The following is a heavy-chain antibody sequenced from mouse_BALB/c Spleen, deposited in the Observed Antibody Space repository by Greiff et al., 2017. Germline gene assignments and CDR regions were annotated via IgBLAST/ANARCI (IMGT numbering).Heavy chain of an antibody. CDR2: ISSGGSYT. Sequence: EVMLVESGGGLVKPGGSLKLSCAASGFTFSSYAMSWVRQTPEKRLEWVATISSGGSYTYYPDSVKGRFTISRDNAKNTLYLQMSSLRSEDTAMYYCARLDYDYDYAMDYWGQGTSVTVSS. D-gene: IGHD2-4*01. CDR1: GFTFSSYA. V-gene: IGHV5-9-1*01. J-gene: IGHJ4*01. CDR3: ARLDYDYDYAMDY.